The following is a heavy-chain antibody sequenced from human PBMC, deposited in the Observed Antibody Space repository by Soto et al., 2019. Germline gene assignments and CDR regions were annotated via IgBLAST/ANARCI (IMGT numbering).Heavy chain of an antibody. J-gene: IGHJ4*02. Sequence: EVQLVESGGGLVQPGRSLRLSCAASGFSFDDYAMRWVRQAPGKGLEWVSGISWNSGSIGYADSVKGRFTISRDNAKNSLYLQMNSLRDEDTALYYCAKGGQLLTEGGGYWGQGTLVTVSS. CDR2: ISWNSGSI. D-gene: IGHD2-2*01. V-gene: IGHV3-9*01. CDR1: GFSFDDYA. CDR3: AKGGQLLTEGGGY.